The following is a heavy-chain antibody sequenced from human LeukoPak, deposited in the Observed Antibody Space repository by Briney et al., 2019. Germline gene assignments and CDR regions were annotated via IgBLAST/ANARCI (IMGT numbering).Heavy chain of an antibody. CDR2: ISSSSSYI. V-gene: IGHV3-21*01. Sequence: GGSLRLSCAASGFTFSSYSMNWVRQAPGKGLEWVSSISSSSSYIYYADSVKGRFTIPRDNAKNSLYLQMNSLRAEDTAVYYCAREDSSGYYFGGGAFDIWGQGTMVTVSS. CDR1: GFTFSSYS. CDR3: AREDSSGYYFGGGAFDI. D-gene: IGHD3-22*01. J-gene: IGHJ3*02.